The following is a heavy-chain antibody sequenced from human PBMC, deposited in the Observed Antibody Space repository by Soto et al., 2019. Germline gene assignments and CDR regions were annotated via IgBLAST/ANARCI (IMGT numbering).Heavy chain of an antibody. J-gene: IGHJ4*02. CDR2: IYSGGST. V-gene: IGHV3-53*01. CDR1: GFTVSSNY. Sequence: GGSLRLSCAASGFTVSSNYMSWVRQAPGKGLEWVSVIYSGGSTYYADSVKGRFTISRDNSKNTLYLQMNSLRAEDMAVYYCARVVFRSGYILGWGQGTLVTVSS. D-gene: IGHD3-3*01. CDR3: ARVVFRSGYILG.